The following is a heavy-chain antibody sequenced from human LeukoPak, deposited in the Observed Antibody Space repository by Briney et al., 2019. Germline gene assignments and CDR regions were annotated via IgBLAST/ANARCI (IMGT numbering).Heavy chain of an antibody. V-gene: IGHV3-21*06. J-gene: IGHJ6*03. CDR2: IRSSSSYI. Sequence: GGSLRLSCAACGFTFRSYSMNWVRQAPGKGLEWVSSIRSSSSYIYYADSVKGRFIISRDNAKNSLSLQMNSLRSEDTAVFYCAIFGEYSYGSGEDYSYMDVWGRGTTVTVSS. CDR3: AIFGEYSYGSGEDYSYMDV. CDR1: GFTFRSYS. D-gene: IGHD3-10*01.